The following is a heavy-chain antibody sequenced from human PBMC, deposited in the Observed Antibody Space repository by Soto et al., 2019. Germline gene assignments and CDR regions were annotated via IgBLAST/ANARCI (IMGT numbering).Heavy chain of an antibody. J-gene: IGHJ6*02. Sequence: EVQLVESGGGLVKPGGSLRLSCAASGFTFSSYSMNWVRQAPGKGLEWVSSISSSSSYIYYADSVKGRFTISRDNAKNSLYLQMNSLRAEDTAVYYCARDLITGTGGYYYGMDVWDQGTTVTVSS. CDR1: GFTFSSYS. CDR2: ISSSSSYI. D-gene: IGHD1-7*01. V-gene: IGHV3-21*01. CDR3: ARDLITGTGGYYYGMDV.